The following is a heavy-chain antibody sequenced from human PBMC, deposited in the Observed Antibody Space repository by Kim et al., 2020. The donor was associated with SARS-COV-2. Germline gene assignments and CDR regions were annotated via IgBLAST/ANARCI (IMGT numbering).Heavy chain of an antibody. CDR1: GYTFTSYY. CDR2: INPSGGIT. J-gene: IGHJ4*02. Sequence: ASVKVSCKASGYTFTSYYMHWVRQAPGQGLEWMGLINPSGGITSYAQKFQGRVTMTRDTSTSTVYMELSSLRSEDTAVYYCALLPTELPAAISPFDYWGQGTLVTVSS. CDR3: ALLPTELPAAISPFDY. V-gene: IGHV1-46*01. D-gene: IGHD2-2*02.